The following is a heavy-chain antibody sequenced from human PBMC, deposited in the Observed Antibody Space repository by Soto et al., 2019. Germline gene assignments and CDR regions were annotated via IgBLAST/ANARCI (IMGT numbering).Heavy chain of an antibody. Sequence: QVQLVESGGGVVQPGRSLRLSCAASGFTFSGYAMHWVRQAQGKGLEWVAATTYDEKYKYYADSEKGRFTISRDNSKNTLVMQMNSLRTEDTAVYYCARQGGSSEILYFDYWGRGSLVNVFS. CDR3: ARQGGSSEILYFDY. J-gene: IGHJ4*02. CDR2: TTYDEKYK. V-gene: IGHV3-30*04. D-gene: IGHD2-15*01. CDR1: GFTFSGYA.